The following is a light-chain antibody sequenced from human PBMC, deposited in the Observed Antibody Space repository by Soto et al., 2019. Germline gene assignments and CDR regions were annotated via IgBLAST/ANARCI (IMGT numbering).Light chain of an antibody. Sequence: QLVVTQSPSASASLGASVKLTCTLSSGHSNYAIAWHQQQPEKGPRYLMKLNSDGSHSKGDGIPDRFSGSSSGTERYLIISSLQSEDEADYYCQTWGTGIGVFGGGTKLTVL. J-gene: IGLJ2*01. CDR3: QTWGTGIGV. CDR2: LNSDGSH. CDR1: SGHSNYA. V-gene: IGLV4-69*01.